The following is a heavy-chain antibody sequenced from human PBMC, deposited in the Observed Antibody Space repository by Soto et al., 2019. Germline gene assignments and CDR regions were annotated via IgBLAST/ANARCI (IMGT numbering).Heavy chain of an antibody. V-gene: IGHV4-39*01. D-gene: IGHD3-10*01. CDR3: ARNYYGSGSYSDY. J-gene: IGHJ4*02. CDR2: IYYSGST. CDR1: GGSISSSSYY. Sequence: NPSLTCTFSGGSISSSSYYWGWIRQPPGKGLEWIGSIYYSGSTYYNPSLKSRVTISVDTSKNQFSLKLSSVTAADTAVYYCARNYYGSGSYSDYWGQGTLVTVSS.